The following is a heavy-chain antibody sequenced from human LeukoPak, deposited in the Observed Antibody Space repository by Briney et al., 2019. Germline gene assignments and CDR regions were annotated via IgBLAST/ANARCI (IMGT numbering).Heavy chain of an antibody. CDR3: ARGTHYYDSSGYDFDY. V-gene: IGHV3-48*01. CDR1: GFTFSSYS. D-gene: IGHD3-22*01. Sequence: PGASLRLSCAASGFTFSSYSMNWVRQAPGKGLELVSYISSSSSTIYYADSVKGRFTISRDNAKNSLYLQMNSLRAEDTAVYYCARGTHYYDSSGYDFDYWGQGTLITVSS. J-gene: IGHJ4*02. CDR2: ISSSSSTI.